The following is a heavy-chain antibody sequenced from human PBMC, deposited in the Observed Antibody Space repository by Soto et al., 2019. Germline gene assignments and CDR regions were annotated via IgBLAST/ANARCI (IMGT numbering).Heavy chain of an antibody. CDR1: GGSFSGYY. D-gene: IGHD1-7*01. J-gene: IGHJ4*02. CDR2: INHSGST. CDR3: ASRSNWTYPVGYY. V-gene: IGHV4-34*01. Sequence: SETLSLTCAVYGGSFSGYYWSWIRQPPGKGLEWIGEINHSGSTNYNPSLKSRVTISVDTSKNQFSLKLSSVTAADTAVYYCASRSNWTYPVGYYWGQGTLVTVSS.